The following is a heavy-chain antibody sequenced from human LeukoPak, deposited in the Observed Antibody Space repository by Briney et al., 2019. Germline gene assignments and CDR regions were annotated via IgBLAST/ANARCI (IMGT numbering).Heavy chain of an antibody. J-gene: IGHJ4*02. Sequence: SETLSLTCTVSGGSISSGGYYWSWIRQPPGKGLEWIGYIYHSGSTYYNPSLKSRVTISVDRSKNQFSLKLSSVTAADTAVYYCAREKTYDFWSGNAFDYWGQGTLVTVSS. CDR3: AREKTYDFWSGNAFDY. CDR1: GGSISSGGYY. CDR2: IYHSGST. V-gene: IGHV4-30-2*01. D-gene: IGHD3-3*01.